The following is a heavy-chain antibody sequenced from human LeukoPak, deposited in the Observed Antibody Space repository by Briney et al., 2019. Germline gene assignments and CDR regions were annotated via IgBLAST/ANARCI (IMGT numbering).Heavy chain of an antibody. Sequence: PGRSLRLSCAASGFTFSSYGMHWVRQAPGKGLEWVAVISYDGSNKYYADSVKGRFTISRDSSKNTLYLQMNSLRAEDTAVYYCAKAYSSGWYGPPKEYYFDYWGQGTLVTVSS. CDR3: AKAYSSGWYGPPKEYYFDY. CDR1: GFTFSSYG. CDR2: ISYDGSNK. V-gene: IGHV3-30*18. D-gene: IGHD6-19*01. J-gene: IGHJ4*02.